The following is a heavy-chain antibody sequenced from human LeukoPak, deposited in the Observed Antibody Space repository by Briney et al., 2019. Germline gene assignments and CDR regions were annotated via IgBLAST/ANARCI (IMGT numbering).Heavy chain of an antibody. CDR3: VRSLRSADF. CDR2: ISPDGSQT. Sequence: GGFLRVSCAASGFSLSNYWMHWVRQAPGKGLMWVSQISPDGSQTFYADSVKGRFTISRDNAKNTLFLQMDSLRAEDTALYYCVRSLRSADFWGQGTLVTVSS. V-gene: IGHV3-74*01. J-gene: IGHJ4*02. CDR1: GFSLSNYW.